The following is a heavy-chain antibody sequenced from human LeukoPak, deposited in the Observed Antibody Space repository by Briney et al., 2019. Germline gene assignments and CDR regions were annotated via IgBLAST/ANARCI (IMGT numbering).Heavy chain of an antibody. CDR3: ARGLRYNWNYGALDI. Sequence: SVKVSCEASGGTFSSYAISWVRQAPGQGLEWMGGIIPIFGTANYAQKFQGRVTITTDESTSTAYMELSSLRSEDTAVYYCARGLRYNWNYGALDIWGQGTMVTVSS. J-gene: IGHJ3*02. V-gene: IGHV1-69*05. D-gene: IGHD1-7*01. CDR2: IIPIFGTA. CDR1: GGTFSSYA.